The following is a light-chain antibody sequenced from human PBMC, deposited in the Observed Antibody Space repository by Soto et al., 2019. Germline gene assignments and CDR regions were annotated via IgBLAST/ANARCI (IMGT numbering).Light chain of an antibody. CDR1: QSVSSSY. CDR2: AVS. CDR3: QHYGSSPQT. J-gene: IGKJ2*01. V-gene: IGKV3-20*01. Sequence: EIVLTQSPGTLSLSPGERATLSCRASQSVSSSYLAWYQQKPGQAPRLLIYAVSSRATGIPDRFSGSGSGTDFTLTISRLEPEDFALYYCQHYGSSPQTFGQGTKLEIK.